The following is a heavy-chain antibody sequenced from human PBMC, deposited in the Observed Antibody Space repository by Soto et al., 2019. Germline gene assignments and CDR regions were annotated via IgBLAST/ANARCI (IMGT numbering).Heavy chain of an antibody. V-gene: IGHV1-18*01. D-gene: IGHD3-10*01. J-gene: IGHJ3*02. CDR2: ISPYNTNT. CDR3: ARLSSIHGFDAFDI. CDR1: GYNFITYG. Sequence: QGQLVQSGVEVKKPGASVKVSCEASGYNFITYGITWVRQAPGQGLEWMGWISPYNTNTDYAQKLQGRVTMTTDTSTTTASMELRNLRSDDTAVDYCARLSSIHGFDAFDIWGQGTLVTVSS.